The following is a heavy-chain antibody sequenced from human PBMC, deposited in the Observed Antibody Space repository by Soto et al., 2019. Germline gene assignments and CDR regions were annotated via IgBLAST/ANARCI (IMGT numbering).Heavy chain of an antibody. Sequence: QVQLVQSGAEVKKPGSSVKVSCKASGGTFSSYAISWVRQAPGQGLEWMGGIIPIFGTANYAQKFQGRVTITADESTSTAYMELSSLRSEDTAVYYCAGSRRAAAATDYYYYYGMDVWGQGTTVTVSS. V-gene: IGHV1-69*12. D-gene: IGHD6-13*01. CDR1: GGTFSSYA. CDR3: AGSRRAAAATDYYYYYGMDV. J-gene: IGHJ6*02. CDR2: IIPIFGTA.